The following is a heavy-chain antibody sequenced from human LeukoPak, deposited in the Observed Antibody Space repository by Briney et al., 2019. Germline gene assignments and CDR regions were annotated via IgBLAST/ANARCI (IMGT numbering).Heavy chain of an antibody. Sequence: SVKVSCKASGYTFTGYYLHWVRQAPGQGLEWMGRIIPILGIANYAQKFQGRVTITADKSTSTAYMELSSLRSEDTAVYYCARAPHSYSYAQGYWGQGTLVTVSS. V-gene: IGHV1-69*04. CDR1: GYTFTGYY. J-gene: IGHJ4*02. CDR3: ARAPHSYSYAQGY. D-gene: IGHD5-18*01. CDR2: IIPILGIA.